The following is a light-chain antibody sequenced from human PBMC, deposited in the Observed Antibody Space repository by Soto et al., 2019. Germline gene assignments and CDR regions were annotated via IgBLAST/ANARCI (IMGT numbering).Light chain of an antibody. V-gene: IGKV3-11*01. J-gene: IGKJ1*01. CDR1: QYNNTS. Sequence: EIVLTQSPATLSSFPGDRVTLSCRAIQYNNTSLAWYQHRPGQAPRLRIYQTAIRAAGIPARFSASGTGTDFTLTIIGVQPEDYAVYYCHQRQSWPRTFGQGTKVDNK. CDR3: HQRQSWPRT. CDR2: QTA.